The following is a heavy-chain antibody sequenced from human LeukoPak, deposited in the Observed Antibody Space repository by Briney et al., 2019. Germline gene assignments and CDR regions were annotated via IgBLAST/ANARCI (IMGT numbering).Heavy chain of an antibody. J-gene: IGHJ4*02. CDR2: INPNSGGT. CDR3: ARVPRGYSSGWYNFFDY. CDR1: GYTFTGYY. D-gene: IGHD6-19*01. V-gene: IGHV1-2*02. Sequence: ASVNVSCKASGYTFTGYYMHWVRQAPGQGLEWMGWINPNSGGTNYAQKFQGRVTMTRDTSISTAYMELSRLRSDDTAVYYCARVPRGYSSGWYNFFDYWGQGTLVTVSS.